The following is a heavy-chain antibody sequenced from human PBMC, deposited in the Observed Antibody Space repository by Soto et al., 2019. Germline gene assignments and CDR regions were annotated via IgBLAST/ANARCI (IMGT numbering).Heavy chain of an antibody. D-gene: IGHD6-19*01. J-gene: IGHJ4*02. Sequence: GGSLRLSCAASGFTFRSYAMNWVRQTQEKGLEWVSSISSTSTYTHYADSVKGRFTISRDNANNSLFLQMNSLRAEDTAIYYCARDLALAGNYWGQGALVTVS. CDR2: ISSTSTYT. V-gene: IGHV3-21*01. CDR1: GFTFRSYA. CDR3: ARDLALAGNY.